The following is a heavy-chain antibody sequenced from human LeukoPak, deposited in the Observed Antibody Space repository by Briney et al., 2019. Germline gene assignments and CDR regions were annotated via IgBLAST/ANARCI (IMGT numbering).Heavy chain of an antibody. V-gene: IGHV1-69*05. CDR3: AVCGGDCYLGFVY. J-gene: IGHJ4*02. Sequence: APVKVSCKASGGTFSSYAISWVRQAPGQGLEWMGGIIPIFGTANYAQKFQGRVTITRDESTSTAYMELSSLRSEDTAVYYCAVCGGDCYLGFVYWRQGTLVSASS. CDR2: IIPIFGTA. CDR1: GGTFSSYA. D-gene: IGHD2-21*02.